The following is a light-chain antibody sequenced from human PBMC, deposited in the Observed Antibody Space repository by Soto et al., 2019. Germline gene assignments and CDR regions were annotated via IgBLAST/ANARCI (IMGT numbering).Light chain of an antibody. J-gene: IGLJ3*02. V-gene: IGLV2-14*01. CDR3: SSYTTSTTGV. CDR1: SSDIGGYNY. CDR2: EVS. Sequence: QSALTQPASVSGSPGQSITISCTGTSSDIGGYNYVSWYQQHPGKAPKLMIYEVSSRPSGVSNRFTASKSGNTASLTISGLRSEDEADYYCSSYTTSTTGVFGGGTKLTVL.